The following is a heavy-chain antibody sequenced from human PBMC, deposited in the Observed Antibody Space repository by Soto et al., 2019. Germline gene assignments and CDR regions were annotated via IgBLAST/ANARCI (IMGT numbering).Heavy chain of an antibody. CDR2: IYHSGSP. Sequence: QVQLQESGPGLVKPSGTLSLTCAVSGGSISSGTWWSWVRQPPGRGLEWIGEIYHSGSPNYNPSLKSRVTMSVDKFKNLFSLRLSSVTAADSALYYCARRVPAAPNWFDPWGQGTLVTVSS. J-gene: IGHJ5*02. CDR3: ARRVPAAPNWFDP. D-gene: IGHD2-2*01. CDR1: GGSISSGTW. V-gene: IGHV4-4*02.